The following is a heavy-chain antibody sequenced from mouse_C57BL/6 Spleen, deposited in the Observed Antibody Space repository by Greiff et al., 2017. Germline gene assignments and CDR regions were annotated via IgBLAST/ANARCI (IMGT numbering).Heavy chain of an antibody. CDR3: AREGSYGSWFAY. CDR2: IYPRSGNT. J-gene: IGHJ3*01. Sequence: QVQLQQSGAELARPGASVKLSCKASGYTFTSYGISWVKQRTGQGLEWIGEIYPRSGNTYYNEKFKGKATLNADKSSSTAYMELRSLTSEDSAVYFCAREGSYGSWFAYWGQGTLVTVSA. CDR1: GYTFTSYG. V-gene: IGHV1-81*01. D-gene: IGHD1-1*01.